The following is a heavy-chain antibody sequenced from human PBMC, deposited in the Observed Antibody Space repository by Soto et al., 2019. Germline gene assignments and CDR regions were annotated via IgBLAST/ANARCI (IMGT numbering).Heavy chain of an antibody. J-gene: IGHJ6*02. CDR2: ISGSGGST. Sequence: GGSLRLSCAASGFTFSSYAMSWVRQAPGKGLEWVSAISGSGGSTYYADSVKGRFTISRDNSKNTLYLQMNSLRAEDTAVYYCAKDRITMIVVVYYYGMDVWGQGTTVTVSS. D-gene: IGHD3-22*01. CDR1: GFTFSSYA. V-gene: IGHV3-23*01. CDR3: AKDRITMIVVVYYYGMDV.